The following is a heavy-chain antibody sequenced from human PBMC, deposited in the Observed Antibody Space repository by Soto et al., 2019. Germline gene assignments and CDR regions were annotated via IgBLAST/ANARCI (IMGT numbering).Heavy chain of an antibody. J-gene: IGHJ5*02. V-gene: IGHV4-59*08. D-gene: IGHD2-8*01. Sequence: QVQLQESGPGLVKPSETLSLTCTVSGGSIRSYYWSWIRQPPGKGLEWIGYIYYSGSTNYNPSLKSRVTISVDTSNNQFSLKLSSVTAADTAVYYCARTSRVYNWFDPWGQGTLVVVSS. CDR2: IYYSGST. CDR3: ARTSRVYNWFDP. CDR1: GGSIRSYY.